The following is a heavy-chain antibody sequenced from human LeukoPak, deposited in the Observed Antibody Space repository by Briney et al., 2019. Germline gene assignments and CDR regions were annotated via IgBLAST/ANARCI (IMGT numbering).Heavy chain of an antibody. V-gene: IGHV4-4*02. CDR1: GDSINSLDL. J-gene: IGHJ4*02. CDR3: SSGLYYYYFDY. D-gene: IGHD3-22*01. CDR2: MYLSGTT. Sequence: PSETLSLTCTVPGDSINSLDLWSWVRQPPGKGLEWIGEMYLSGTTHSNPSVKSRVTISIDKSKNQFFLNLSSVYYCAGLVGRYSSGLYYYYFDYWGQGTLVTVSS.